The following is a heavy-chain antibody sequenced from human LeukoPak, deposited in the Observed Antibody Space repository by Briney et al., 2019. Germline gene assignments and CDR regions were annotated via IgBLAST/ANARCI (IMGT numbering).Heavy chain of an antibody. D-gene: IGHD3-10*01. CDR2: IIPIFGTA. Sequence: GASVKVSCKASGGTFSSYAISWVRQAPGQGLEWMGGIIPIFGTANYAQKFQGRVTITTDESTSTAYMELSSLRSEDTAVYYCAFRNYYGSGSYYNRLYNWFDPWGQGTLVTVSS. V-gene: IGHV1-69*05. CDR1: GGTFSSYA. CDR3: AFRNYYGSGSYYNRLYNWFDP. J-gene: IGHJ5*02.